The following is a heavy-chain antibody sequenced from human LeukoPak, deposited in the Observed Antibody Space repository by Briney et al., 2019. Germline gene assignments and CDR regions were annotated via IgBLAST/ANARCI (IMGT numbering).Heavy chain of an antibody. Sequence: ASVKVSCKASGGTFSSYAISWVRQAPGQGLEWMGGIIPIFGTANHAQKFQGRVTITADKSTSTAYMELSSLRSEDTAVYYCARATLAATLISDYWGQGTLVTVSS. CDR1: GGTFSSYA. V-gene: IGHV1-69*06. D-gene: IGHD2-15*01. CDR2: IIPIFGTA. J-gene: IGHJ4*02. CDR3: ARATLAATLISDY.